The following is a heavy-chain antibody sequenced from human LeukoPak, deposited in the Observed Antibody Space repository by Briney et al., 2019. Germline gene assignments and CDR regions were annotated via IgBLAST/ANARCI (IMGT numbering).Heavy chain of an antibody. D-gene: IGHD3-22*01. J-gene: IGHJ4*02. CDR1: GFTFSSYE. CDR3: ARDQGQYYYDSSGYYRDHYFDY. Sequence: GGSLRLSCAASGFTFSSYEMNWVRQAPGKGLEWVSYISSSGSTIYYADSVKGRFTISRDNAKNSLYLQMNSLRAEDTAVYYCARDQGQYYYDSSGYYRDHYFDYWGQGTLVTVSS. CDR2: ISSSGSTI. V-gene: IGHV3-48*03.